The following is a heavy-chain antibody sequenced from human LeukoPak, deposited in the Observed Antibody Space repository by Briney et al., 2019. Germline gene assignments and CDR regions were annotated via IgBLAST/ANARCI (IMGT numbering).Heavy chain of an antibody. J-gene: IGHJ5*02. D-gene: IGHD3-10*01. CDR2: ISGSSSSI. CDR3: ARGPGSGRNYNWFDP. CDR1: GFTFSSYS. V-gene: IGHV3-21*01. Sequence: GGSLRLSCAASGFTFSSYSMNWVRQAPGKGQEWVSSISGSSSSIYYADSVKGRFTISRDNAKDSLYLQMNSLRAEDTAVYYCARGPGSGRNYNWFDPWGQGTLVTVSS.